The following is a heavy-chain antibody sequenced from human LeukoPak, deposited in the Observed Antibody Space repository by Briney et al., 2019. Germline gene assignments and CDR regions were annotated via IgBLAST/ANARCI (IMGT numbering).Heavy chain of an antibody. V-gene: IGHV4-38-2*02. D-gene: IGHD6-13*01. CDR3: ARDGSSWRRGMDV. CDR2: IYHSGST. CDR1: GYSISSGYY. Sequence: PSETLSLTCTVSGYSISSGYYWGWIRQPPGKGLEWIGSIYHSGSTYYNPSLKSRVTISVDTSKNQFSLKLSSVTAADTAVYYCARDGSSWRRGMDVWGQGTTVTVSS. J-gene: IGHJ6*02.